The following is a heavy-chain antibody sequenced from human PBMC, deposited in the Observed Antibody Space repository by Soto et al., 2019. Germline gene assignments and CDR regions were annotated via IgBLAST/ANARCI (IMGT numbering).Heavy chain of an antibody. CDR3: ARDTPTEYCSGGSCYSEFGAFDI. Sequence: EVQLVESGGGLVQPGGSLRLSCAASGFTFSSYWMHWVRQAPGKGLVWVSRINSDGSSTSYADSVKGRFTISRDNAKNTLYLQMNSLRAEDTAVYYCARDTPTEYCSGGSCYSEFGAFDIWGQGTMVTVSS. CDR2: INSDGSST. D-gene: IGHD2-15*01. V-gene: IGHV3-74*01. CDR1: GFTFSSYW. J-gene: IGHJ3*02.